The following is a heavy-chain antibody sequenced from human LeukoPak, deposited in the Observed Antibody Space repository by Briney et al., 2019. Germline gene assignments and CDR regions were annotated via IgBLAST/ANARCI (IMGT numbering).Heavy chain of an antibody. V-gene: IGHV3-49*03. CDR1: GFTFGDYG. D-gene: IGHD5-12*01. J-gene: IGHJ4*02. CDR2: IRSKAYGGTT. CDR3: VYGGYRSLFDY. Sequence: GGSLRLSCTASGFTFGDYGMSWFRQAPGKGLEWVGFIRSKAYGGTTEYAASVKGRFTISRDDSKSIAYLQMNSLKTEDTAVYYCVYGGYRSLFDYWGQGTLVTVSS.